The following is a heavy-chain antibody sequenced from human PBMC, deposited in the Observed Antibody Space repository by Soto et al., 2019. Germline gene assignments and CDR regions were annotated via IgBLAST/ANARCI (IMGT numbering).Heavy chain of an antibody. CDR3: ARGQRIGAFDI. D-gene: IGHD6-25*01. CDR1: GGTFSSYT. V-gene: IGHV1-69*02. CDR2: IIPILGIA. J-gene: IGHJ3*02. Sequence: SVKVSCKASGGTFSSYTISWVRQAPGQGLEWMGRIIPILGIANYAQKFQGRVTITADKSTSTAYMELSSLRSEDTAVYYCARGQRIGAFDIWGQGTMVTVSS.